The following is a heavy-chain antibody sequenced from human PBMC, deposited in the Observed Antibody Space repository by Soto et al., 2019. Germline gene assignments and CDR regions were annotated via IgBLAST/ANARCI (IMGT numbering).Heavy chain of an antibody. V-gene: IGHV4-34*01. Sequence: NPSETLSLTCAVYGGSFSGYYWSWLRQPPGKGLEWIGEINHSGSTNYNPSLKSRATISVDTSKNQFSLKVTSVTAADTAVYYCATANWSHHYFDPWGQGTLVTVSS. CDR3: ATANWSHHYFDP. CDR2: INHSGST. D-gene: IGHD1-1*01. CDR1: GGSFSGYY. J-gene: IGHJ5*02.